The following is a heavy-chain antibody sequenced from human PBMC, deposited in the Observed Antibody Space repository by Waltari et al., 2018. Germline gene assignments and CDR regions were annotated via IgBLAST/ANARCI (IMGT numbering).Heavy chain of an antibody. J-gene: IGHJ4*02. Sequence: EVQLVESGGGSVQPGGSLTLSCSGSGLNFTNEWMGWLRQAPGKGLEWLANVRRDGAEKNYVDSVKGRFTISRDNAENSLFLQMNSLSAEDTAVYYCATAGAYSPQGGRYYYDSWGQGTVVSVSS. CDR1: GLNFTNEW. V-gene: IGHV3-7*03. CDR2: VRRDGAEK. D-gene: IGHD2-21*01. CDR3: ATAGAYSPQGGRYYYDS.